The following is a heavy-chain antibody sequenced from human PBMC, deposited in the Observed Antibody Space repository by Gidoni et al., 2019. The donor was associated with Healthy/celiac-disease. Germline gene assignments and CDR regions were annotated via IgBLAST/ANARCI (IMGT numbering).Heavy chain of an antibody. Sequence: QVQLVESGGGVVQPGRSLRLSCAASGFTFRSYGMHWVRQAPGKGLEWVAVISYDGSNKYYADSVKGRFTISRDNSKNTLYLQMNSLRAEDTAVYYCAKDRADDYDYWGQGTLVTVSS. D-gene: IGHD4-17*01. CDR1: GFTFRSYG. CDR3: AKDRADDYDY. CDR2: ISYDGSNK. J-gene: IGHJ4*02. V-gene: IGHV3-30*18.